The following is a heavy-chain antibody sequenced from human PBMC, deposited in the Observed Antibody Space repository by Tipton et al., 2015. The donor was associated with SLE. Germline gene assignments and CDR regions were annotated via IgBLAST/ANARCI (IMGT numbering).Heavy chain of an antibody. CDR1: LYSIGSGFY. Sequence: LRLSCTVSLYSIGSGFYWDWVRRPPGKGLEWIATMHHNGSTYYNPSLRSRVTISMGTSRNQFSLRLKSVTAADTAVYYCATGHFDYWGQGSLVTVSS. CDR3: ATGHFDY. J-gene: IGHJ4*02. CDR2: MHHNGST. V-gene: IGHV4-38-2*02. D-gene: IGHD1-14*01.